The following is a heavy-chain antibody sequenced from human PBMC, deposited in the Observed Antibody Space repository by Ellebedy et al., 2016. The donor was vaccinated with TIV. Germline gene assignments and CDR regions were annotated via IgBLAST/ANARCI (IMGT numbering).Heavy chain of an antibody. V-gene: IGHV3-30*18. CDR1: GFTFRTYW. D-gene: IGHD6-6*01. CDR2: ISYDGSDK. Sequence: GESLKISCAASGFTFRTYWMSWVRQAPGKGLEWVAVISYDGSDKYYADSVKGRLTVSRDNSKNRLYLQMNSLRAEDTAVYYGAKGRYSSSSRGNFYFYGMDVWGQGTTVTVSS. CDR3: AKGRYSSSSRGNFYFYGMDV. J-gene: IGHJ6*01.